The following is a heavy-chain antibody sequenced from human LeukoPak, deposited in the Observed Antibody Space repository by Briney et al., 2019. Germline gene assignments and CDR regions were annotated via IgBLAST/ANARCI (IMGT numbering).Heavy chain of an antibody. D-gene: IGHD1-26*01. CDR3: AREVRIVGARHAFDI. V-gene: IGHV1-69*06. CDR1: GGTFSSYA. J-gene: IGHJ3*02. Sequence: SVKVSCKASGGTFSSYAISWVRQAPGQGLEWMGGIIPIFGTANYAQEFQGRVTITADKSTSTAYMELSSLRSEVTAVYYCAREVRIVGARHAFDIWGQGTMVTVSS. CDR2: IIPIFGTA.